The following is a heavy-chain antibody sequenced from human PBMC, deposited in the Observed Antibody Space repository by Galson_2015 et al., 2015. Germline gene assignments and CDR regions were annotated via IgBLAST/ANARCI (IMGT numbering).Heavy chain of an antibody. J-gene: IGHJ6*04. Sequence: SLRLSCAASGFTVSTNYMTWVRQAPGKGLEWLSIIYSGGSTYYADSVKGRFAISRDNSKNTLDLQMNSLRAEDTAVYYCATVTKPLRFLDVWGKGTTVTVSS. CDR1: GFTVSTNY. V-gene: IGHV3-53*01. D-gene: IGHD3-3*01. CDR3: ATVTKPLRFLDV. CDR2: IYSGGST.